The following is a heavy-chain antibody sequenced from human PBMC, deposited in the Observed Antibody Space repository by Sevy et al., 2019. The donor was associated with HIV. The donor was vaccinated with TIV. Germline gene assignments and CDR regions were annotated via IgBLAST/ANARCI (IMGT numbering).Heavy chain of an antibody. CDR1: GFTLNSYW. D-gene: IGHD6-13*01. CDR2: IKQDGSVK. J-gene: IGHJ4*02. V-gene: IGHV3-7*01. CDR3: VRAIAADGSF. Sequence: GGSLRLSCVASGFTLNSYWMSWVRQAPGKGLEWVANIKQDGSVKYYVNSVKGRFTISRDNARNLLYLQMNSLRVEDTSLYYCVRAIAADGSFWGQGTLVTVSS.